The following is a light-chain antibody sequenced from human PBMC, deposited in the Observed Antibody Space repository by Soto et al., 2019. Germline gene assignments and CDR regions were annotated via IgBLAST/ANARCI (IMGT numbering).Light chain of an antibody. J-gene: IGKJ1*01. CDR1: QSVSSSY. V-gene: IGKV3-20*01. CDR2: GAS. CDR3: QHDRT. Sequence: EIVLTQSPGTLSLSPGERVTLSCRASQSVSSSYLAWYQQKPGQAPRLLIYGASTRATGIPDRFSGGGSGSDFTLTITRLEPEDFAVYYCQHDRTFGQGTKVEI.